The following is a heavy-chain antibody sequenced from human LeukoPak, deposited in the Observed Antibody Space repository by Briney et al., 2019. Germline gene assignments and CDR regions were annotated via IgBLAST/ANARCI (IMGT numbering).Heavy chain of an antibody. CDR3: AKGNIAAAGTLGYFDY. J-gene: IGHJ4*02. D-gene: IGHD6-13*01. V-gene: IGHV3-23*01. Sequence: GGSLRLSCAASGFTFSSYAMSWVRQAPGKGLEWVSAISGGGGSTYYADSVKGRFTISRDNSKNTLYLQMNSLRAEDTAVYYCAKGNIAAAGTLGYFDYWGQGTLVTVSS. CDR2: ISGGGGST. CDR1: GFTFSSYA.